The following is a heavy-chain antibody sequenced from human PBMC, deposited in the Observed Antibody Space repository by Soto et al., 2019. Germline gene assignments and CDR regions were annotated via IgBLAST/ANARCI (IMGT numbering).Heavy chain of an antibody. CDR3: AKDQGSSWYEIDY. CDR1: GFTFSSYS. J-gene: IGHJ4*02. Sequence: GGSLRLSCAASGFTFSSYSMNWVRQAPGKGLEWVSSISSSSSYIYYADSVKGRFTISRDNAKNSLYLQMNSLGAEDTAVYYCAKDQGSSWYEIDYWGQGTLVTVSS. V-gene: IGHV3-21*04. D-gene: IGHD6-13*01. CDR2: ISSSSSYI.